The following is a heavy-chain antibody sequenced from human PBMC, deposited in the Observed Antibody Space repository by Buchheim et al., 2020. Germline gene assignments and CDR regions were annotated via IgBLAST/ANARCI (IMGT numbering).Heavy chain of an antibody. CDR3: TTDRAYSSSFYYYYYGMDV. CDR1: GFTFSNAW. CDR2: IKSKTDGGTT. D-gene: IGHD6-13*01. J-gene: IGHJ6*02. V-gene: IGHV3-15*01. Sequence: EVQLVESGGGLVKPGGSLRLSCAASGFTFSNAWMSWVRQAPGKGLEWVGRIKSKTDGGTTDYAAPVKGRFTISRDESKNTLYLQMNSLKTEDTAVYYCTTDRAYSSSFYYYYYGMDVWGQGTT.